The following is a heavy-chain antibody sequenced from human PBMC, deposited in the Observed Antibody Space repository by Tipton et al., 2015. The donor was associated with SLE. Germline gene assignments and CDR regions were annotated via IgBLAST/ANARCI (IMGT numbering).Heavy chain of an antibody. Sequence: TLSLTCTVSGGSILSSTSFWDWIRQPPGKGLEWIGYVDYTGRTNFTPSLKSRATLSLDTSKNQFSLNLNSVTAADTAVYFCARGIVAIPVAPFDPWGQGTLVIVSS. CDR2: VDYTGRT. D-gene: IGHD2-2*02. V-gene: IGHV4-61*05. J-gene: IGHJ5*02. CDR3: ARGIVAIPVAPFDP. CDR1: GGSILSSTSF.